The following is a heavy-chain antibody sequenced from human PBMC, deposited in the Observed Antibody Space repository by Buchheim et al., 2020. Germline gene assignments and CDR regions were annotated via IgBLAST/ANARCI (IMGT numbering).Heavy chain of an antibody. V-gene: IGHV3-72*01. Sequence: EVQLVESGGGLVQTGGSLRLSCAASGFTFSDHYMDWVRQAPGKGLEWVGRIRNKVNGYTTYYAASVKGRFTISRDDSKNLLYLQRNSLKSGDTAVYYCARGGAGINPGPDNHHGMDVWGQGTT. J-gene: IGHJ6*02. D-gene: IGHD1-14*01. CDR1: GFTFSDHY. CDR3: ARGGAGINPGPDNHHGMDV. CDR2: IRNKVNGYTT.